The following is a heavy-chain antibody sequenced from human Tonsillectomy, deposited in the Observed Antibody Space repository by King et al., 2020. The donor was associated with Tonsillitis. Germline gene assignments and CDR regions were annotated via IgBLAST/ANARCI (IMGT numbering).Heavy chain of an antibody. V-gene: IGHV3-11*05. CDR1: GFTFSDYY. J-gene: IGHJ4*02. CDR2: IGNSGTYT. CDR3: ARDISNSGFDY. D-gene: IGHD4-23*01. Sequence: HVQLVESGGGLVKPGGSLRLSCAASGFTFSDYYMSWLRQAPGKGLEWVSHIGNSGTYTNYADSVKGRFTISRDNAKNSVYLQMNSLRAEDTAVYYCARDISNSGFDYWGQGTLVTVSS.